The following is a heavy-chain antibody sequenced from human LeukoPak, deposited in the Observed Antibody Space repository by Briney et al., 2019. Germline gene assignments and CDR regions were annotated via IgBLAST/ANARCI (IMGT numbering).Heavy chain of an antibody. CDR3: ASHVIAVAGNDY. D-gene: IGHD6-19*01. CDR1: GFTVSSNY. Sequence: PGGSLRLSCAASGFTVSSNYMSWVRQAPGQGLEWVSVIYSGGSTYYADSVKGRFTISRDNSKNTLYLQMNSLRAEDTAVYYCASHVIAVAGNDYWGQGTLVTVSS. J-gene: IGHJ4*02. V-gene: IGHV3-66*04. CDR2: IYSGGST.